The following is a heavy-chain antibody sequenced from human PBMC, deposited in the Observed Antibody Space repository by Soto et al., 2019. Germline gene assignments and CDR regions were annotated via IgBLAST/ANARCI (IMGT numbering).Heavy chain of an antibody. CDR2: IYPGDSDT. CDR1: GYSFTSYW. Sequence: GEPLKISCKGSGYSFTSYWSGWGRQIPGKGLEWMGIIYPGDSDTRYSPSFQGQVTISADKSISTAYLQWSSLKASDTAMYYCARHFDRPGYSSSWYSYYYGMDVWGQGTTVTVSS. CDR3: ARHFDRPGYSSSWYSYYYGMDV. J-gene: IGHJ6*02. D-gene: IGHD6-13*01. V-gene: IGHV5-51*01.